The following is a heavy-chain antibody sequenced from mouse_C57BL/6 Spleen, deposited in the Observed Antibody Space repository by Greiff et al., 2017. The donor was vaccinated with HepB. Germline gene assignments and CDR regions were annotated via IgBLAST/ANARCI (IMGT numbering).Heavy chain of an antibody. V-gene: IGHV3-1*01. CDR3: AREGGDGSFAY. Sequence: EVQLVESGPGMVKPSQSLSLTCTVTGYSITSGYDWHWIRHFPGNKLEWMGYISYSGSTNYNPSLKSRISITHDTSKNHFFLKLNSVTTEDTATYYCAREGGDGSFAYWGQGTLVTVSA. CDR1: GYSITSGYD. D-gene: IGHD2-3*01. CDR2: ISYSGST. J-gene: IGHJ3*01.